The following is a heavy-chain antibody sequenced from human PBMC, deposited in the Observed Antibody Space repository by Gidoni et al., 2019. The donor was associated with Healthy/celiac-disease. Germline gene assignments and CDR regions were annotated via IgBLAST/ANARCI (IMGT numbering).Heavy chain of an antibody. CDR1: GFTFSSYT. Sequence: EVQLVESGGGLLKPGGPLRLSCSASGFTFSSYTMNCVPQAPGKGVECVSSISSSSSYIYYADSVKGQFTISRDNAKNSLYLQINSLRAEDTAVYYCARGDYDFWSGYRLGIGYYNYMDVWGKGTTVTVSS. CDR2: ISSSSSYI. D-gene: IGHD3-3*01. V-gene: IGHV3-21*01. CDR3: ARGDYDFWSGYRLGIGYYNYMDV. J-gene: IGHJ6*03.